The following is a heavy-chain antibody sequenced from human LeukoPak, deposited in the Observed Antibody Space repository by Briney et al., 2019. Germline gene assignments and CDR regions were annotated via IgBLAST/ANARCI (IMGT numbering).Heavy chain of an antibody. CDR2: ISVSGATV. CDR3: ARDSGSYYDRLDY. CDR1: GFAFSDYS. V-gene: IGHV3-48*01. Sequence: PGGSLRLSCSASGFAFSDYSLNWVRQAPGKGLEWVSYISVSGATVYYADSVKGRFTISRDNARNSLYLQMNSLRAEDTAVYYCARDSGSYYDRLDYWGQGTLVTVSS. D-gene: IGHD3-22*01. J-gene: IGHJ4*02.